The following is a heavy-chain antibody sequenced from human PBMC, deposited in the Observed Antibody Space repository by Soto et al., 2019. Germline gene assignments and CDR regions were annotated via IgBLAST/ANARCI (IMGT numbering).Heavy chain of an antibody. CDR1: GGTFSSYA. CDR2: IIPIFGTA. Sequence: QVQLVQSGAEVKKPGSSVKVSCKASGGTFSSYAISWVRQAPGQGLGWMGGIIPIFGTANYAQKFQGRVTITADESTSTAYMELSSLRSEDTAVYYCARLRLGYCSGGSCSPDAFDIWGQGTMVTVSS. J-gene: IGHJ3*02. D-gene: IGHD2-15*01. CDR3: ARLRLGYCSGGSCSPDAFDI. V-gene: IGHV1-69*01.